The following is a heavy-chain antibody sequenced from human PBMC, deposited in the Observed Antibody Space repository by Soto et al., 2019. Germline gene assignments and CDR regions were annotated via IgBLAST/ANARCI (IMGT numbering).Heavy chain of an antibody. D-gene: IGHD3-9*01. CDR2: IYHSGST. Sequence: PSQTLSLTCAVFGGSIGSSNWRRWVRQPTGKGLEWIGEIYHSGSTNYNPSLKSRVTISVDKSKNQFSPKLSSVTAADTAVYYCAREPTYYDILTGYLKYYYYHGMDVWGQGTTVTVSS. CDR1: GGSIGSSNW. J-gene: IGHJ6*02. CDR3: AREPTYYDILTGYLKYYYYHGMDV. V-gene: IGHV4-4*02.